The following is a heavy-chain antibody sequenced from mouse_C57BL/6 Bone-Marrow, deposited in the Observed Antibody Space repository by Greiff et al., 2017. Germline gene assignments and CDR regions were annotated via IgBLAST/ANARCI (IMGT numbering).Heavy chain of an antibody. D-gene: IGHD2-4*01. CDR3: VRDDYVDYYAMDD. Sequence: EVQRVESGGGLVQPKGSLKLSCAASGFTFNTYAMHWFRQAPGKGLEWVASIRSKSSNYATYYADSVKDRFTVSRDDSQSMLYLQMNNLKTEDTAMYYCVRDDYVDYYAMDDWGQGTSVTVSA. J-gene: IGHJ4*01. CDR2: IRSKSSNYAT. CDR1: GFTFNTYA. V-gene: IGHV10-3*01.